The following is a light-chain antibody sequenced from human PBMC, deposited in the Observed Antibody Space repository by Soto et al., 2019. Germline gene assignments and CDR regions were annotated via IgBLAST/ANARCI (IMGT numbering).Light chain of an antibody. CDR3: QQFNNWPLT. V-gene: IGKV3-15*01. CDR2: GIS. J-gene: IGKJ4*01. CDR1: QSVSSS. Sequence: EIVMTQSPATLSVSPGERATLSCRASQSVSSSLAWYQQKPGQAPRILIYGISTRATGLPGRFSGSGSGTEFTLTISSLQSEDHAVYYCQQFNNWPLTFGGGTKVEIK.